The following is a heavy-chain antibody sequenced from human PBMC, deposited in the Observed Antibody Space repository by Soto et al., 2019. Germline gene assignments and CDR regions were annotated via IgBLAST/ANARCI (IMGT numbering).Heavy chain of an antibody. D-gene: IGHD4-17*01. CDR1: GYTFTSYG. V-gene: IGHV1-18*04. Sequence: QVQLVQSGPDLKRPGASMKVSCKASGYTFTSYGISWVRQAPGQGLEWMAWISPLKGRTQYSQKAQGRVTLSTETSTNTAYMEMTTLRVDDTAVYYCAMDYGDRPEYFKHWGQGTLVNVS. CDR3: AMDYGDRPEYFKH. CDR2: ISPLKGRT. J-gene: IGHJ1*01.